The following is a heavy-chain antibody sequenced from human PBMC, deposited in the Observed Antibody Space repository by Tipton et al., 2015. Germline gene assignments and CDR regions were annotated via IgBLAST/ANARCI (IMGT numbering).Heavy chain of an antibody. CDR1: GVSNSSGANY. J-gene: IGHJ4*02. D-gene: IGHD5-12*01. V-gene: IGHV4-31*03. CDR2: IYDSGRT. CDR3: AKTHGAYDWYLDH. Sequence: TLSLTCTVSGVSNSSGANYWNWIRQLPGKGLEWVGHIYDSGRTYYNPSLKSRTTISVDTSKNQFSLNLRSVTAADTAVYFCAKTHGAYDWYLDHWGQGTLVTVSS.